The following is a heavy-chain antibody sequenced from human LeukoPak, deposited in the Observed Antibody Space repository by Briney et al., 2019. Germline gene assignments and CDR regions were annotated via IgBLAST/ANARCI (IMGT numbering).Heavy chain of an antibody. Sequence: GGSLRLSCAASGFTVSSNYMSWVRQAPGKGLEWVANIKQDGSEKYYVDSVKGRFTISRDNAKNSLYLQMNSLRAEDTAVYYCAGDPLAYSSSSIKVDYWGQGTLVTVSS. CDR3: AGDPLAYSSSSIKVDY. CDR2: IKQDGSEK. J-gene: IGHJ4*02. CDR1: GFTVSSNY. D-gene: IGHD6-13*01. V-gene: IGHV3-7*01.